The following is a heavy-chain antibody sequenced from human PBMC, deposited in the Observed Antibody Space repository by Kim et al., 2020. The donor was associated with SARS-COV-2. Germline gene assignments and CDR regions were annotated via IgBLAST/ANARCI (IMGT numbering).Heavy chain of an antibody. J-gene: IGHJ6*02. D-gene: IGHD1-26*01. CDR3: ARGGGHHYYYYGMDV. V-gene: IGHV4-59*09. Sequence: PTLRSRVTISVDTSKNQFSLKLSSVTAADTAVYYCARGGGHHYYYYGMDVWGQGTTVTVSS.